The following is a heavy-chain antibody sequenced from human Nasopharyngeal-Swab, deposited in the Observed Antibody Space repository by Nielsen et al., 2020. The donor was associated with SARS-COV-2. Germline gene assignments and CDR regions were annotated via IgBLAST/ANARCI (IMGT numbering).Heavy chain of an antibody. V-gene: IGHV4-34*01. CDR1: GGSFSGYY. CDR3: ARGGEVDDYGDQFDY. Sequence: SETLSLTCAVYGGSFSGYYWSWIRQPPGKGLEWIGEINHSGSTNYNPSLKSRVTISVDTSKNQFSLKLSSVTAADTAVYYCARGGEVDDYGDQFDYWGQGTLVTVSS. J-gene: IGHJ4*02. D-gene: IGHD4-17*01. CDR2: INHSGST.